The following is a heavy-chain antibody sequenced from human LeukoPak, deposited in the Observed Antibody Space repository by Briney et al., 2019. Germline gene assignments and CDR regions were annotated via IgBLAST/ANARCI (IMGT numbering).Heavy chain of an antibody. J-gene: IGHJ4*02. CDR2: IIPIFGTA. D-gene: IGHD4-17*01. V-gene: IGHV1-69*05. CDR1: GGTFSSYT. CDR3: ARGTWGTGDPY. Sequence: SVKVSCKASGGTFSSYTISWVRQAPGQGLEWMGRIIPIFGTANYAQKFQGRVTITTDESTGTAYMELSSLRSEDTAVYYCARGTWGTGDPYWGQGTLVTVSS.